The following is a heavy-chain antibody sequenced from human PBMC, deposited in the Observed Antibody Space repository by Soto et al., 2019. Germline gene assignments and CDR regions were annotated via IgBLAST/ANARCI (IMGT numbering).Heavy chain of an antibody. CDR1: GGSISSYY. CDR3: ARFQEYSSSSRHYYYYGMDV. J-gene: IGHJ6*02. V-gene: IGHV4-59*01. CDR2: IYYSGST. D-gene: IGHD6-6*01. Sequence: SETLSLTCTVSGGSISSYYWSWIRQPPGKGLEWIGYIYYSGSTNYNPSLKSRVTISVDTSKNQFSLKLSSVTAADTAVYYCARFQEYSSSSRHYYYYGMDVWGHGTTVTVS.